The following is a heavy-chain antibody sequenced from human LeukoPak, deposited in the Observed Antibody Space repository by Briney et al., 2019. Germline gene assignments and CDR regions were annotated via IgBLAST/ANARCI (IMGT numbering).Heavy chain of an antibody. J-gene: IGHJ4*02. CDR1: GGSITSYY. D-gene: IGHD6-6*01. Sequence: SETLSLTCTVSGGSITSYYWSWIRQPPGKGLEWIGYIYYSGSTNYNPSLKSRVTISVDTSKNQFSLNLSSVTAADTAMYYCASSLPGYSSSSSGAPFDYWGQGTLVTVSS. CDR3: ASSLPGYSSSSSGAPFDY. CDR2: IYYSGST. V-gene: IGHV4-59*01.